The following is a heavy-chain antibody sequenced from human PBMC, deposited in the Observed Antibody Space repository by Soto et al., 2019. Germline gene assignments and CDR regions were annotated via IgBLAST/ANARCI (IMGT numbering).Heavy chain of an antibody. V-gene: IGHV3-23*01. CDR2: ISYSADKT. CDR1: GFTFNTYV. J-gene: IGHJ3*01. D-gene: IGHD1-7*01. CDR3: ARRARTATTNWGAFEV. Sequence: EVQLLESGGGLVQPGGSLRLSCAASGFTFNTYVMNWVRQAPGKGLDWVSTISYSADKTHYADSVKGRFTISRDNSRATLFLQMNSLRADDAAVYYCARRARTATTNWGAFEVWGQGTMVTVSS.